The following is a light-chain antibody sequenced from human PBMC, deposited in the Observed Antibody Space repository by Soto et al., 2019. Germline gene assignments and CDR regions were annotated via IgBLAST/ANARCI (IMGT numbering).Light chain of an antibody. J-gene: IGKJ1*01. CDR2: TGS. Sequence: DIQITQSPSSVSASVGDRVTITCRASQDIDSWLAWYQQKPGRAPKLLIFTGSLLHSGVPPRFSGSGSGTDFPLTISCLQSEGFATYYCQQYLSFPPTLGHGTKVDIK. V-gene: IGKV1-12*01. CDR3: QQYLSFPPT. CDR1: QDIDSW.